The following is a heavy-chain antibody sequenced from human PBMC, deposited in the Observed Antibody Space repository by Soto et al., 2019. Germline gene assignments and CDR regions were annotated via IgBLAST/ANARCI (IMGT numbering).Heavy chain of an antibody. CDR2: IYYSGST. D-gene: IGHD4-17*01. Sequence: SETLSLTCTVSGGSISSSSYYWGWIRQPPGKGLEWIGSIYYSGSTYYNPSLKSRVTISVDTSKNQFSLKLSSVTAADTAVYYCARLKGMTTVTTWRDYYYYYMDVWGKGTTVTVSS. V-gene: IGHV4-39*01. CDR3: ARLKGMTTVTTWRDYYYYYMDV. CDR1: GGSISSSSYY. J-gene: IGHJ6*03.